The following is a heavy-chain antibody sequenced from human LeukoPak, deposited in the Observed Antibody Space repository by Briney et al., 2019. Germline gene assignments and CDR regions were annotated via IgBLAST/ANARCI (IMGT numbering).Heavy chain of an antibody. V-gene: IGHV3-48*01. CDR2: ITSSSSII. J-gene: IGHJ4*02. CDR3: AKQSWIHLWSPFDY. CDR1: GFTFSSYS. Sequence: GGSLRLSCAASGFTFSSYSMNWVRLAPGKGLEWVSYITSSSSIIYYADSVKGRFTISRDNSKNTLYLQMNSLRAEDTAVYYCAKQSWIHLWSPFDYWGQGTLVTVSS. D-gene: IGHD5-18*01.